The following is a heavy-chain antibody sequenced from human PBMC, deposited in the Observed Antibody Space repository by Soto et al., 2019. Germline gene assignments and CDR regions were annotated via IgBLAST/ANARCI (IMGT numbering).Heavy chain of an antibody. Sequence: PSETLSLTCTVSGGSISSSSYYWGWIRQPPGKGLEWIGSIYYSGSTYYNPSLKSRVTISVDTSKNQFSLKLSSVTAADTAVYYCARPSLVPSIRFLEWFPPHYYYYGMDVWGQGTTVTVSS. CDR1: GGSISSSSYY. J-gene: IGHJ6*02. D-gene: IGHD3-3*01. CDR2: IYYSGST. CDR3: ARPSLVPSIRFLEWFPPHYYYYGMDV. V-gene: IGHV4-39*01.